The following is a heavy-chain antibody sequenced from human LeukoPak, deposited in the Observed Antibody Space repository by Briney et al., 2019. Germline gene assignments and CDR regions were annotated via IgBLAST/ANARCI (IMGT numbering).Heavy chain of an antibody. CDR2: INNNGGIK. Sequence: GGSLRLSCAASGFTFSSYAMSCVRQTPGKGLEWVSTINNNGGIKYYADSVKGRFTISRDNSKNTLYLQMNSLRAEDTAVYYCAKDRSLTPYNWFDPWGQGTLVTVSS. CDR3: AKDRSLTPYNWFDP. V-gene: IGHV3-23*01. CDR1: GFTFSSYA. J-gene: IGHJ5*02.